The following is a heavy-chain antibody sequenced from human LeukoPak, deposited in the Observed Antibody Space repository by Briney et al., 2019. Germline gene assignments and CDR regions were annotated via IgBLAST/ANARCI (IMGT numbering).Heavy chain of an antibody. Sequence: ASVKVSCKASGYTFTSYDISWVRQAPGQGLEWIGWISAYNGNTNYAQKFQGRVTMTTDTSTSTAYMELRSLRSDDTAVYYCARDLRTAVARNWFDPWGQGTLVTVSS. D-gene: IGHD6-19*01. V-gene: IGHV1-18*01. J-gene: IGHJ5*02. CDR2: ISAYNGNT. CDR3: ARDLRTAVARNWFDP. CDR1: GYTFTSYD.